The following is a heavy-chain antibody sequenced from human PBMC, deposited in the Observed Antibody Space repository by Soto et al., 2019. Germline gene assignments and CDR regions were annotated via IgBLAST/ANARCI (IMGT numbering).Heavy chain of an antibody. Sequence: SETLSLTCAVYGGSFSGYYWSWIRQPPGEGLEWIGEINHSGSTNYNPSLKSRVTISVDTSKNQFSLKLSSVTAADTAVYYCARGRDLSFDYWGQGTLVTVS. CDR3: ARGRDLSFDY. V-gene: IGHV4-34*01. CDR1: GGSFSGYY. J-gene: IGHJ4*02. CDR2: INHSGST.